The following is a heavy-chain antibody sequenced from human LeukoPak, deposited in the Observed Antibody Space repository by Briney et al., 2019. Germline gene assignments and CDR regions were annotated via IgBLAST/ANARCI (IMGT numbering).Heavy chain of an antibody. CDR3: ARDSGV. CDR1: GFTFSYYW. V-gene: IGHV3-74*01. Sequence: GGSLRLSCAVSGFTFSYYWMYWVRQAPGKGLVWVSRINTDGSSTSYADSVKGRFTVSRDNAKSTLYLQMNSLRAEDTAVYYCARDSGVWGKGTTVTVSS. D-gene: IGHD3-10*01. J-gene: IGHJ6*04. CDR2: INTDGSST.